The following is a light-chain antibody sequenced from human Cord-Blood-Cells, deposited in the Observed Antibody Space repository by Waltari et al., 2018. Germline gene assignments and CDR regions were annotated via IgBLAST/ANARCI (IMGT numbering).Light chain of an antibody. CDR3: QQRSNWPPYT. V-gene: IGKV3-11*01. CDR1: QSVSSY. Sequence: DILFTQSPPTHSLSPRERTTLACRASQSVSSYLAWYQQKPGQAPRLLIYDASNRATGIPARFSGSGSGTDFTLTISSLEPEDFAVYYCQQRSNWPPYTFGQGTKLEIK. J-gene: IGKJ2*01. CDR2: DAS.